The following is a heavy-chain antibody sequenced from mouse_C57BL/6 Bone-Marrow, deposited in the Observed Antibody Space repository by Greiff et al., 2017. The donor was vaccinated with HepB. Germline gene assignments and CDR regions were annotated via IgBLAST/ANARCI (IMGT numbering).Heavy chain of an antibody. CDR2: IDPENGDT. Sequence: VQLQQSGAELVRPGASVKLSCTASGFNIKDDYMHWVKQRPEQGLEWIGWIDPENGDTEYASKFQGKATITADTSSNTAYPQLSRLTSEDTAVYYCTRDGYYYFDYWGQGTTLTVSS. CDR1: GFNIKDDY. D-gene: IGHD2-3*01. V-gene: IGHV14-4*01. CDR3: TRDGYYYFDY. J-gene: IGHJ2*01.